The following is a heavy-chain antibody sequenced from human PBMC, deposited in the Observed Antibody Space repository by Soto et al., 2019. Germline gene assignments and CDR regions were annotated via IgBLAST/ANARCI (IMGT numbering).Heavy chain of an antibody. CDR2: ISYDGSNK. Sequence: LRLSCAASGFTFSSYAMHWVRQAPGKGLEWVAVISYDGSNKYYADSVKGRFTISRDNSKNTLYLQMNSLRAEDTAVYYCASSMYSSSWYVYWGQGTLVTV. V-gene: IGHV3-30-3*01. CDR3: ASSMYSSSWYVY. CDR1: GFTFSSYA. D-gene: IGHD6-13*01. J-gene: IGHJ4*02.